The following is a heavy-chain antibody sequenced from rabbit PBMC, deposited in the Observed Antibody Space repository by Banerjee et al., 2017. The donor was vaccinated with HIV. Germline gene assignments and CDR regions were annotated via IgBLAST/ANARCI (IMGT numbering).Heavy chain of an antibody. Sequence: QQQLVESGGGLVKPEGSLTLTCTASGFTLSSGYYMCWVRQAPGKGLEWIGCIGTGSGTTYYASWAKGRFTISKTSSTTVTLQMTSLTAADTATYFCARDLAGAIGWNFVLWGQGTLVTVS. J-gene: IGHJ4*01. CDR2: IGTGSGTT. V-gene: IGHV1S45*01. CDR3: ARDLAGAIGWNFVL. CDR1: GFTLSSGYY. D-gene: IGHD4-1*01.